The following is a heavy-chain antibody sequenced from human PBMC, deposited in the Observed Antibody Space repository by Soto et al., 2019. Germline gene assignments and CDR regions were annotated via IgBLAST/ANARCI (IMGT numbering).Heavy chain of an antibody. CDR1: GFTFSTYW. V-gene: IGHV3-7*01. CDR2: IKEDGSDK. CDR3: ARGGSESDY. J-gene: IGHJ4*02. D-gene: IGHD3-10*01. Sequence: EVQLVESGGGLVQPGGSLRLSCAASGFTFSTYWMTWVRQAPGQGLEWVANIKEDGSDKNYVDSVKGRFTISRDNAKNSLYRQMNSLRVEDTALYYCARGGSESDYWGQGTLVIVSS.